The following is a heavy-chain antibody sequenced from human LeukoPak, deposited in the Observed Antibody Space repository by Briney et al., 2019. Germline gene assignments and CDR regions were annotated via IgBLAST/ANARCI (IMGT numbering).Heavy chain of an antibody. Sequence: GASVKVSCKASGYTFAAYYMYWVRQAPGQGLEWMGWIRPNGGATNYTQKFQGRVTMTRDTSINTAYMELSSLTSDDTAVYFCATWGLHFDTWGQGTMVTVAS. CDR2: IRPNGGAT. CDR1: GYTFAAYY. CDR3: ATWGLHFDT. J-gene: IGHJ3*02. D-gene: IGHD3-16*01. V-gene: IGHV1-2*02.